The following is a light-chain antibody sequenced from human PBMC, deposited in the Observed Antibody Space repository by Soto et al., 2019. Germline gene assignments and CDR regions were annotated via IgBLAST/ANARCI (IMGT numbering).Light chain of an antibody. CDR1: QSVGANS. CDR3: QQFGRPPFA. J-gene: IGKJ3*01. Sequence: EIVLTQSPGTLSLSPGERATLSCRATQSVGANSLAWYQHKPGQAPRLLIYGASERAAGIPDRFSGSGSVTDLTLTISRLEPEDFALYYCQQFGRPPFAFGPGTIVDVK. V-gene: IGKV3-20*01. CDR2: GAS.